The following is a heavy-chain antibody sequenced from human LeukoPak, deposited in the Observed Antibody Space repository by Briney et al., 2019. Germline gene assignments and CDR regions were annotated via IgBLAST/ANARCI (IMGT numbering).Heavy chain of an antibody. CDR2: VNHSGST. J-gene: IGHJ4*02. CDR3: ARVPFDY. V-gene: IGHV4-34*01. CDR1: GGSFGGYY. Sequence: SETLSLTCAVYGGSFGGYYWSWIRQPPGKGLEWIGEVNHSGSTNYNPSLRSRVTISVDTSKNQFSLKLSSVTAADTAVYYCARVPFDYWGQGTLVTVSS.